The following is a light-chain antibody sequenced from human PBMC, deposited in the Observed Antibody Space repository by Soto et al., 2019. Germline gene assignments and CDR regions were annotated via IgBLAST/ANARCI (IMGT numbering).Light chain of an antibody. V-gene: IGKV1-39*01. Sequence: DIQMTQSPSSLSASVEDRVIITCRASQSISNHLNWYQQKPGKAPKLLIFAASSLQSGVPSRFSGSGSGTDFTLSIRNLQPQDFATYYCQQSFTTRWTFGQGTKVDIK. CDR1: QSISNH. CDR2: AAS. CDR3: QQSFTTRWT. J-gene: IGKJ1*01.